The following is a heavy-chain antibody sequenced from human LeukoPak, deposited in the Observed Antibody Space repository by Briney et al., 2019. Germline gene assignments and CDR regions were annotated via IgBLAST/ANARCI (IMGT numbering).Heavy chain of an antibody. CDR1: GGTFSSYT. J-gene: IGHJ5*02. CDR2: IIPIFGAA. CDR3: ARAGSYYFVSWFNP. D-gene: IGHD1-26*01. V-gene: IGHV1-69*05. Sequence: SVKVSCKASGGTFSSYTISWVRQAPGQGLEWMGGIIPIFGAANYAQKFQGRVTITTDESTSTAYMELSSLRSEDTAVYYCARAGSYYFVSWFNPWGQGTLVTVSS.